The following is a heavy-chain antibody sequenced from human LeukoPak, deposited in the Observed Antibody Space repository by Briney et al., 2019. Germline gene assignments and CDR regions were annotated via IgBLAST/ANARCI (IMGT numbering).Heavy chain of an antibody. CDR1: GYTFTSYG. D-gene: IGHD3-3*01. CDR2: ISAYNGNT. Sequence: GASVKVFCKASGYTFTSYGIRWVRQAPGQGLEWMGWISAYNGNTNYAQKLQGRVTMTTDTSTSTAYMELRSLGSDDTAVYYCARYYDFWSGYYQFDYWGQGTLVTVSS. V-gene: IGHV1-18*01. J-gene: IGHJ4*02. CDR3: ARYYDFWSGYYQFDY.